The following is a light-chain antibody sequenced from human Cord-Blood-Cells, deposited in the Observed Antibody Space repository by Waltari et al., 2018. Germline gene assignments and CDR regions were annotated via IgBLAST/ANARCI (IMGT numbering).Light chain of an antibody. CDR1: KLGDKY. CDR2: QDS. J-gene: IGLJ2*01. V-gene: IGLV3-1*01. Sequence: SYALTQPPSVSMSPGQTASITRSGDKLGDKYACWYKQKPGQSPVLVIYQDSKRPSGIPERFSGSNSGNTATLTISGTQAMDEADYYCQAWDSSTVVFGGGTKLTVL. CDR3: QAWDSSTVV.